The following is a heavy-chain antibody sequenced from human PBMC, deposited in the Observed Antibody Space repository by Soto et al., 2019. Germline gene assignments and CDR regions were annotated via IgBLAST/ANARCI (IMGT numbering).Heavy chain of an antibody. CDR1: GFTFSSYG. Sequence: GGSLRLSCAASGFTFSSYGMHWVRQAPGKGLEWVAVIWYDGSNKYYADSVKGRFTISRDNSKNTLYLQMNSLRAEDTAVYYCARGLHYGSGSYYFDYWGQGTLVTVSS. CDR2: IWYDGSNK. CDR3: ARGLHYGSGSYYFDY. D-gene: IGHD3-10*01. J-gene: IGHJ4*02. V-gene: IGHV3-33*01.